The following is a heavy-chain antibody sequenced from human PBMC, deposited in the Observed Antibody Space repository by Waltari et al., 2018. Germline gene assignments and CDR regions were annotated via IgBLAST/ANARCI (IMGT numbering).Heavy chain of an antibody. CDR3: AREGDGILTGQPFDY. V-gene: IGHV1-69*01. D-gene: IGHD3-9*01. CDR2: IIPIFGTA. Sequence: QVQLVQSGAAVKKPGSSVKVSCKASGGTLSSYALSLVRQAPGQGLEWMGGIIPIFGTANYAQKFQGRVTITADESTSTAYMELSSLRSEDTAVYYCAREGDGILTGQPFDYWGQGTLVTVSS. J-gene: IGHJ4*02. CDR1: GGTLSSYA.